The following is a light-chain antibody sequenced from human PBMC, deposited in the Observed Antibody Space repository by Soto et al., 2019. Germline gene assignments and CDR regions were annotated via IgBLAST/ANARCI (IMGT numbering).Light chain of an antibody. CDR1: QSLNND. V-gene: IGKV1-5*01. CDR2: DAS. CDR3: QQYHRSSIT. Sequence: DIQVTQYPSTLSASEGDRVTITCRASQSLNNDLAWYQQKPGKAPNLLIYDASTLERGVPSRFSGTGSGTEFTLAINSLQPDDFATYYCQQYHRSSITFGQGTRLEIK. J-gene: IGKJ5*01.